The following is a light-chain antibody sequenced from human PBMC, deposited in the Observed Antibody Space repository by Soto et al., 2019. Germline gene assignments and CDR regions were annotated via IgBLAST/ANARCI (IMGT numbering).Light chain of an antibody. Sequence: EIVMTQSPAPLSVSPGERATLSCRASQSVSSNLAWYQQKPGQAPRLLIYGASTRATGIPARFSGSGSGTEFTLTISSLQSEDFAVYYCQQYKKWPRTFGQGTKVDIK. J-gene: IGKJ1*01. CDR3: QQYKKWPRT. CDR2: GAS. CDR1: QSVSSN. V-gene: IGKV3-15*01.